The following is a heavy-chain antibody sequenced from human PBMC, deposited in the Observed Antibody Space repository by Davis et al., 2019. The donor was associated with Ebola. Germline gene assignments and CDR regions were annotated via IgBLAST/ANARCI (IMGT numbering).Heavy chain of an antibody. J-gene: IGHJ6*02. CDR2: IRSKAYGGTT. Sequence: GGSLRLSCAASGFTFSGSAMHWVRQAPGKGLEWVGFIRSKAYGGTTEYAASVKGRFTISRDDSKSIAYLQMNSLKTEDTAVYYCTRDHGIAVAGIYGGFYYYYGMDVWGQGTTVTVSS. V-gene: IGHV3-49*04. D-gene: IGHD6-19*01. CDR1: GFTFSGSA. CDR3: TRDHGIAVAGIYGGFYYYYGMDV.